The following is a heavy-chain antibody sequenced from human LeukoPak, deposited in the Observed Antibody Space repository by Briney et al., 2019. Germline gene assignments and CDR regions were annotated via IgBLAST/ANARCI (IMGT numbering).Heavy chain of an antibody. V-gene: IGHV3-23*01. J-gene: IGHJ4*02. CDR1: GFTFSSYA. Sequence: GGSPRLSCAASGFTFSSYAMSWVRQAPGKGLEWVSAISGSGGSTYYADSVKGRFTISRDNSKNTLYLQMNSLRAEDTAVYYCAKGCYYGSGGFDYWGQGTLVTVSS. CDR2: ISGSGGST. D-gene: IGHD3-10*01. CDR3: AKGCYYGSGGFDY.